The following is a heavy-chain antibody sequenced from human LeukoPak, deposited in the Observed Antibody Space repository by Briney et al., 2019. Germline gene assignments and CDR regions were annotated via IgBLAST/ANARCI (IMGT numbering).Heavy chain of an antibody. J-gene: IGHJ4*01. Sequence: PSETLSLTCSVSVGSIGYGDYCWVWIRQAPGKGLEWIGSIFFGGSTHYNPSLKSRATISVDTSKNQFSLKLTSVTAADAAMYYCARQLPTAGADTRGYFDYWGQGTVVTVSS. D-gene: IGHD6-25*01. CDR2: IFFGGST. V-gene: IGHV4-39*01. CDR3: ARQLPTAGADTRGYFDY. CDR1: VGSIGYGDYC.